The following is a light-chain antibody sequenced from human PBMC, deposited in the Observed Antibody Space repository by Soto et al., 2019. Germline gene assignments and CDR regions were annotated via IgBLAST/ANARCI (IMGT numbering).Light chain of an antibody. J-gene: IGLJ2*01. CDR3: AAWHDSLNARTGV. CDR2: SNN. CDR1: SSNIGSNT. V-gene: IGLV1-44*01. Sequence: QAVLTQPPSACGTPGQRVTISCSGSSSNIGSNTVNWYQQLPGTAPKLLIYSNNQRPSGVPDRFSGSKSGTSASLAISGLQSEDEADYYCAAWHDSLNARTGVFGGGTKLTVL.